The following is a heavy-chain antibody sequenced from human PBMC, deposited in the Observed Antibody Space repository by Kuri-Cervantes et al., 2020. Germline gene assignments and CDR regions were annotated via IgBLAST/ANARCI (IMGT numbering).Heavy chain of an antibody. D-gene: IGHD2-21*01. Sequence: ESLKISCAVYGGSFSGYYWSWIRQPPGKGLEWIGEINHSGSTNYNPSLKSRVTISVDKSKNQFSLKLNSVTAADTAVYYCATGIPADHWGRGILVTVSS. CDR1: GGSFSGYY. CDR3: ATGIPADH. V-gene: IGHV4-34*01. CDR2: INHSGST. J-gene: IGHJ4*02.